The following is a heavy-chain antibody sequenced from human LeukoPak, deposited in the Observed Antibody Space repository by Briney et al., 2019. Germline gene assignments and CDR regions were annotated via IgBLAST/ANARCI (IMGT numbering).Heavy chain of an antibody. J-gene: IGHJ5*02. Sequence: ASVKVSCKASGYTFTSYGISWVRQAPGQGLEWMGWISAYNGNTNYAQKLQGRVTMTTDTSTSTAYMELRSLRSDDTAVYYCARGAVQLWLVPNPYWFDPWGQGTLVTVSS. D-gene: IGHD5-18*01. V-gene: IGHV1-18*01. CDR3: ARGAVQLWLVPNPYWFDP. CDR1: GYTFTSYG. CDR2: ISAYNGNT.